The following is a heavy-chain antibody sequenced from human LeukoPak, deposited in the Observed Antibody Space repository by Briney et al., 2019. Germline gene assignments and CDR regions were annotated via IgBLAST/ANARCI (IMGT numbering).Heavy chain of an antibody. J-gene: IGHJ6*02. V-gene: IGHV3-66*04. CDR3: ASQDSSSWYGYYYYGMDV. CDR1: GFTVSSNY. CDR2: IYSGGST. Sequence: PGGSLRLSCAASGFTVSSNYMSWVRQAPGKGLEWVSVIYSGGSTYYADSVKGRFTISRDNSKNTLYLQMNSLRAEDTAVYYCASQDSSSWYGYYYYGMDVWGQGTTVTVSS. D-gene: IGHD6-13*01.